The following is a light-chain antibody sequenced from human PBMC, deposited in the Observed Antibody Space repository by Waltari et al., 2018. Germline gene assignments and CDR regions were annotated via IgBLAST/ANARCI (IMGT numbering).Light chain of an antibody. CDR2: ANR. CDR3: QSFDNSLGVAV. V-gene: IGLV1-40*01. J-gene: IGLJ2*01. Sequence: QSVLTQPPPGQRVTISCTGSSSNIGSSYDVQWYQQLPGTAPKLLLYANRNLPSGVPDRFSGSKSGSSASLAITGLRAGDDADYYCQSFDNSLGVAVFGGGTKLTVL. CDR1: SSNIGSSYD.